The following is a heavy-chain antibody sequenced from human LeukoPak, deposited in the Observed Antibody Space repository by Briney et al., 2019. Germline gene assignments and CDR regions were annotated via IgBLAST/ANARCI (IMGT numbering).Heavy chain of an antibody. CDR2: IYPGDSDT. D-gene: IGHD3-22*01. CDR3: ATAYYYYDSSGAAAFDI. V-gene: IGHV5-51*01. Sequence: LGESLKISCKGSGYSFTSYWIGWVRQMPGKGLEWMGIIYPGDSDTRYSPSFRGQVTISADKSISTAYLQWSSLKASDTAMYYCATAYYYYDSSGAAAFDIWGQGTMVTVSS. J-gene: IGHJ3*02. CDR1: GYSFTSYW.